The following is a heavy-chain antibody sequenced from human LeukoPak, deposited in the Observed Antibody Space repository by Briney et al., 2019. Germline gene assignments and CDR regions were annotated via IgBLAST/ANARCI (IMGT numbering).Heavy chain of an antibody. CDR2: ISWNSGNI. CDR3: AKDISSYVRHMDV. V-gene: IGHV3-9*01. D-gene: IGHD6-6*01. CDR1: GFTFDDYA. J-gene: IGHJ6*02. Sequence: GGSLRLSCAASGFTFDDYAMHWVRQAPGKGLEWVAGISWNSGNIGYADSVRGRFTISRDNAKNSLYLQINSLRAGDTALYYCAKDISSYVRHMDVWGQGTTVTVSS.